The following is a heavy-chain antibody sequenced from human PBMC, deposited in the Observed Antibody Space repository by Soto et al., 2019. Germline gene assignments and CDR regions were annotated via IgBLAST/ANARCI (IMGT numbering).Heavy chain of an antibody. J-gene: IGHJ6*03. Sequence: EVQLVESGGGLVQPAGSLRLSCAASGFIFNTYTLSWVRQAPGKGLEWVSNIFSSGRTKYYADSVQGRFSISRDNGKDSLYLQMNSLRVEDTAVYYCARGVGSSSAGYYYLDVWGKGTTVTVSS. CDR3: ARGVGSSSAGYYYLDV. V-gene: IGHV3-48*01. CDR1: GFIFNTYT. D-gene: IGHD6-6*01. CDR2: IFSSGRTK.